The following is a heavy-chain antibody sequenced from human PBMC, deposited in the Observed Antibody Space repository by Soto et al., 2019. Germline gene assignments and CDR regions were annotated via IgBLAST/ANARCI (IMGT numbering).Heavy chain of an antibody. D-gene: IGHD3-10*01. J-gene: IGHJ3*02. Sequence: GGSLRLSCAASGFTFSSYWMSWVRQAPGKGLEWVANIKQDGSEKYYVDSVKGRFTISRDNAKNSLYLQMNSLRAEDTAVYYCARDHQLGGSGSYYAFDIWGQGTMVTVSS. CDR1: GFTFSSYW. CDR3: ARDHQLGGSGSYYAFDI. V-gene: IGHV3-7*01. CDR2: IKQDGSEK.